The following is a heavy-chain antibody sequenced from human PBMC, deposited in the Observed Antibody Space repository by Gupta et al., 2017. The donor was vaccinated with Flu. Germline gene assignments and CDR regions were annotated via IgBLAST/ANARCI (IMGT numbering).Heavy chain of an antibody. CDR2: IMLDGSER. J-gene: IGHJ4*01. D-gene: IGHD1-1*01. V-gene: IGHV3-7*01. CDR3: GGAGRPGRYFNEF. Sequence: ASGLTFSNYWMGWVRQAPGKGLEWGANIMLDGSERRYADSVKGRGTISRDNAKNSLSLQMNSLRVEDTGVYDCGGAGRPGRYFNEFWGHGTLVTVSS. CDR1: GLTFSNYW.